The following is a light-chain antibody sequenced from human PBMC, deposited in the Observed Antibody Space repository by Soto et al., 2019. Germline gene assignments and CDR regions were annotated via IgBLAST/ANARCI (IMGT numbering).Light chain of an antibody. CDR2: KAS. CDR3: QQYNSYLET. CDR1: QSISSW. Sequence: DIQMTQSPSTLSASVGDRVTIPCRASQSISSWLAWYQQKPGKAPKLLIYKASSVESGVNSTFSGSGSGTESTLTISSLQPDDFAPYYYQQYNSYLETFGQGTKVEIK. V-gene: IGKV1-5*03. J-gene: IGKJ1*01.